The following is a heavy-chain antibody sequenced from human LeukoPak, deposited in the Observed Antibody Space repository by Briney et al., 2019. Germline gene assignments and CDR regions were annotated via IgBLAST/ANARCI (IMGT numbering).Heavy chain of an antibody. Sequence: PGGSLRLSCAASGFTFSRYAMSWVRQAPGKGLEWVSAIGGSGTNTYYADSVKGRFTISRDNSKSTLSLRMNSLRAEDTAVYYCTKDSSVPFGITDWGQGTLVTVSS. V-gene: IGHV3-23*01. CDR3: TKDSSVPFGITD. D-gene: IGHD5/OR15-5a*01. J-gene: IGHJ4*02. CDR1: GFTFSRYA. CDR2: IGGSGTNT.